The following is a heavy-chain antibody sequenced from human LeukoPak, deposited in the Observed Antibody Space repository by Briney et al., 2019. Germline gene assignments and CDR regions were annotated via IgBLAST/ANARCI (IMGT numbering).Heavy chain of an antibody. Sequence: PGVSLRLSCAVSGFSVRTNYMSWVRQAPAKGPEWVSLIYSSGSTYYTDSVKGRFTISRDNSQNTLYLHMSSLSAEDTAVYYCARTFLSGDGYKVGYFDYWGQGTLVIVSS. CDR3: ARTFLSGDGYKVGYFDY. CDR2: IYSSGST. J-gene: IGHJ4*02. D-gene: IGHD5-24*01. CDR1: GFSVRTNY. V-gene: IGHV3-53*01.